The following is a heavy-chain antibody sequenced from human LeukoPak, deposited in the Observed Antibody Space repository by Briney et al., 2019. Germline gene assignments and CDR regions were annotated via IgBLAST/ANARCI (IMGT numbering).Heavy chain of an antibody. V-gene: IGHV4-4*02. J-gene: IGHJ5*02. Sequence: SETLSLTCALSGDSINSSNWWSWVRQPPGKGLEWIGEIYPSGATNYNPSLKSRVTMSVDKANNQFSLKLSSVTAADTAVYYCARGLIGDFDYITWFDPWGQGTLVTVSS. CDR3: ARGLIGDFDYITWFDP. D-gene: IGHD3-9*01. CDR1: GDSINSSNW. CDR2: IYPSGAT.